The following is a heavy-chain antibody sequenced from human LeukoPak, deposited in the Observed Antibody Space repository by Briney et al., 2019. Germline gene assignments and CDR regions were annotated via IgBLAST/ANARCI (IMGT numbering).Heavy chain of an antibody. CDR3: AKCRLRYYYGSGNSFDY. J-gene: IGHJ4*02. Sequence: ASVKVSCKASEYTFTAYLMHWVRQAPGQGLEWMGGINPNSGDTKYAQKFQGRVTMTRDTSISTAYMELSRLRSDDTAVYYCAKCRLRYYYGSGNSFDYWGQGTLVTVSS. D-gene: IGHD3-10*01. CDR2: INPNSGDT. CDR1: EYTFTAYL. V-gene: IGHV1-2*02.